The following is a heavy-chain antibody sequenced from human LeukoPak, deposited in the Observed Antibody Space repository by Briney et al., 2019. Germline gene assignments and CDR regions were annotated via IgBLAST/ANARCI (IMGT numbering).Heavy chain of an antibody. CDR2: VHSDGTKI. Sequence: GGSLRLSCAASGFNFSDCGMHWVRQAPGKGLEWVAFVHSDGTKIYYVDSVKGRFSISRDNSKNTLFLQMTSLRAEDTAVYYCAKERDQIFGVVTPVVSFDPWGQGTLVTVSS. V-gene: IGHV3-30*02. CDR3: AKERDQIFGVVTPVVSFDP. J-gene: IGHJ5*02. D-gene: IGHD3-3*01. CDR1: GFNFSDCG.